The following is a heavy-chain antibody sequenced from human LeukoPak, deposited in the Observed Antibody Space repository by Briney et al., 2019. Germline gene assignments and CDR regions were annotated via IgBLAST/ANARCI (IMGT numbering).Heavy chain of an antibody. CDR1: GGSISSYY. J-gene: IGHJ3*02. CDR2: IYYSGST. CDR3: ARAVLWNYYDSSGYCCDAFDI. D-gene: IGHD3-22*01. Sequence: PSEALSLTCTVSGGSISSYYWSWIRQPPGKGLEWIGYIYYSGSTNYNPSLKSRVTISVDTSKNQFSLKLSSVTAADTAAYYCARAVLWNYYDSSGYCCDAFDIWGQGTMVTVSS. V-gene: IGHV4-59*01.